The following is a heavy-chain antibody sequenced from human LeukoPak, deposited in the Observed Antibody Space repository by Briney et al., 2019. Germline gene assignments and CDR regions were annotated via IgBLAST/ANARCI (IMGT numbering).Heavy chain of an antibody. CDR3: ARDHHSRTYYDFWSGYTGGSYFDY. CDR1: GGSISSGDYY. D-gene: IGHD3-3*01. Sequence: SETLSLTCTVSGGSISSGDYYWSWIRQPPGKGLEWIGYIYYSGSTYYNPSLKSRVTISVDTSKNQFSLKLSSVTAADTSVYYCARDHHSRTYYDFWSGYTGGSYFDYWGRGTLVTVSS. V-gene: IGHV4-30-4*08. J-gene: IGHJ4*02. CDR2: IYYSGST.